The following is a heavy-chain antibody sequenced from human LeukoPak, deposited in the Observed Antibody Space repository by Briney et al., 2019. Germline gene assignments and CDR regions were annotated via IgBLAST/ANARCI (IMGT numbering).Heavy chain of an antibody. CDR2: IRSKAYGGTT. Sequence: GGSLRLSCTASGFTFGDYAMSWVRQAPGKGLEWVGFIRSKAYGGTTEYAASVKGRFTISRDGSKSIAYLQMNSLKTEDTAVYYCTRAGYDFWSGYYTGMVGYYFDYWGQGTLVTVSS. V-gene: IGHV3-49*04. D-gene: IGHD3-3*01. CDR1: GFTFGDYA. CDR3: TRAGYDFWSGYYTGMVGYYFDY. J-gene: IGHJ4*02.